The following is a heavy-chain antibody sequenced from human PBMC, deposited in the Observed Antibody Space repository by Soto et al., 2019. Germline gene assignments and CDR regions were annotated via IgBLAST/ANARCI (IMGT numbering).Heavy chain of an antibody. D-gene: IGHD3-10*01. Sequence: GGSLRLSCAASGFTFSSYGMHWVRQAPGKGLEWVAVISYDGSNKYYADSVKGRFTISRDNSKNTLYLQMNSLRAEDTAVYYCAKDSELLWFGELQTGRGFDYWGQGTLVTVSS. CDR2: ISYDGSNK. J-gene: IGHJ4*02. CDR3: AKDSELLWFGELQTGRGFDY. V-gene: IGHV3-30*18. CDR1: GFTFSSYG.